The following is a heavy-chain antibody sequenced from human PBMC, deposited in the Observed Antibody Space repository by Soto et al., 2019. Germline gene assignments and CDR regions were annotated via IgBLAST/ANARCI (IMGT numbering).Heavy chain of an antibody. CDR1: GGSISSGDYY. D-gene: IGHD6-25*01. Sequence: SETLSLTCTVSGGSISSGDYYWSWIRQPPGKGLEWIGYIYYSGSTYYNPSLKSLVTISVDTSKNQFSLKLSSVTAADTAVYYCARESGGYDSSTRYGLDVWGQGTTVTVSS. V-gene: IGHV4-30-4*01. J-gene: IGHJ6*02. CDR3: ARESGGYDSSTRYGLDV. CDR2: IYYSGST.